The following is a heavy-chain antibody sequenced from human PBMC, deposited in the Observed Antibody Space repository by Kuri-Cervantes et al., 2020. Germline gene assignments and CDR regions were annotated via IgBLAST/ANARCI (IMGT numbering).Heavy chain of an antibody. Sequence: GESLKISCAASGFTFNNYDMHWVRQPTGKGLEWVSAIGTAGDTYYPGYVKGRFTISRENAKNSLYLQMNSLRAGDRAVYYCAKNYGDYAWYFDLWGRGTLVTVSS. V-gene: IGHV3-13*01. J-gene: IGHJ2*01. D-gene: IGHD4-17*01. CDR2: IGTAGDT. CDR1: GFTFNNYD. CDR3: AKNYGDYAWYFDL.